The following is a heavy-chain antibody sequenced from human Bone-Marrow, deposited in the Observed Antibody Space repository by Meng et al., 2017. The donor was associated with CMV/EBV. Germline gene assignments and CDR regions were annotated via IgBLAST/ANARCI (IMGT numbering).Heavy chain of an antibody. CDR2: IGTAGDT. CDR1: GFTFSSND. V-gene: IGHV3-13*01. J-gene: IGHJ4*02. Sequence: GESLKISCAASGFTFSSNDMHWVRQTTGKGLEWVSAIGTAGDTYYPGSVKGRFTISRENAKNSFYLQMNSLRAGDTAVYYCAKVSSRATRLSISHWGQGTLVTVSS. CDR3: AKVSSRATRLSISH. D-gene: IGHD6-13*01.